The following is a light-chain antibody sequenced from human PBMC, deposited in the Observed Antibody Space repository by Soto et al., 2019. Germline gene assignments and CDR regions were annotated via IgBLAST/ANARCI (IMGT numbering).Light chain of an antibody. Sequence: DIQMTQSPSTVSASIGDRVTITCRASQSVGTWLAWYHQKPGKAPKVIIYKASSLDSGVPSRFSGSGSGTEFTLTINDLQPDDFATYYCQQYYDYLWTFGQGTKVDIK. V-gene: IGKV1-5*03. CDR3: QQYYDYLWT. CDR2: KAS. J-gene: IGKJ1*01. CDR1: QSVGTW.